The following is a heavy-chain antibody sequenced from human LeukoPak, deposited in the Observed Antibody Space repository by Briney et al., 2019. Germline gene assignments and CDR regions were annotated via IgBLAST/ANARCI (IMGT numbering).Heavy chain of an antibody. CDR2: IIPIFGTA. J-gene: IGHJ6*02. D-gene: IGHD2-2*01. Sequence: SVKVSCKASGGTFSSYAISWVRQAPGQGLEWMGGIIPIFGTANYAQKFQGRVTITADESTSTAYMELSNLRSEDTAVYYCARDMGCSSTSCDSDYYYYGMDVWGQGTTVTVSS. V-gene: IGHV1-69*13. CDR3: ARDMGCSSTSCDSDYYYYGMDV. CDR1: GGTFSSYA.